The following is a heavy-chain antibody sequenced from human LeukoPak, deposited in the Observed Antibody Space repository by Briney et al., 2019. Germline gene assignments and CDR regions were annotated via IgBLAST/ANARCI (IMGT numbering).Heavy chain of an antibody. Sequence: GGSLRLSCAASGFTFSSYSMSWVRQAPGKGLEWVSSISSSSSYIYYADSVKGRFTISRDNAKNSLYLQMNSLRAEDTAVYYCARGSSDIAEGNWFDPWGQGTLVTVSS. V-gene: IGHV3-21*01. D-gene: IGHD2-15*01. CDR1: GFTFSSYS. CDR2: ISSSSSYI. J-gene: IGHJ5*02. CDR3: ARGSSDIAEGNWFDP.